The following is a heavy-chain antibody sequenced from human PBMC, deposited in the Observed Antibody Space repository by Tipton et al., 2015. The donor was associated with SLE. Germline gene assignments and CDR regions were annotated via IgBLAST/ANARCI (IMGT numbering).Heavy chain of an antibody. CDR2: INHSGST. Sequence: SLTCAVYGGSFSGYYWSWIRQPPGKGLEWIGEINHSGSTNYNPSLKSRVTISVDTSKNQFSLKLSSVTAADTAVYYCARGDLTVADYWGQGTLVTVSS. CDR3: ARGDLTVADY. J-gene: IGHJ4*02. V-gene: IGHV4-34*01. D-gene: IGHD7-27*01. CDR1: GGSFSGYY.